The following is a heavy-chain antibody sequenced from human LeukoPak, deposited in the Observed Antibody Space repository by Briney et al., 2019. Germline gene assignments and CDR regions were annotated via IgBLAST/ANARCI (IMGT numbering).Heavy chain of an antibody. CDR2: IYYSGST. Sequence: SETLSLTCTVSGGSISSSSYYWGWIRQPPGKGLEWTGSIYYSGSTYYNPSLKSRVTISVDTSKNQFSLKLSSVTAADTAVYYCASFPRPSSPRTATLYYFDYWGQGTLVTVSS. D-gene: IGHD5-18*01. CDR3: ASFPRPSSPRTATLYYFDY. V-gene: IGHV4-39*01. J-gene: IGHJ4*02. CDR1: GGSISSSSYY.